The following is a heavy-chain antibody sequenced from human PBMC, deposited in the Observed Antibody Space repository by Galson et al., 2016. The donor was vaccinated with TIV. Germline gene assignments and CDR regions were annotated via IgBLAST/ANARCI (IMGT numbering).Heavy chain of an antibody. CDR2: LDWDDDK. Sequence: PALVKPTQTLTLTCTFSGFPLQTDGMCVTWIRQPPGKALEWLALLDWDDDKSYSSSLKTSLTITKDTAKTQLVLSMTNMDPVNTATYYCERISGYYYSSGHYFPRSFDYWGQGALVTVSS. CDR3: ERISGYYYSSGHYFPRSFDY. CDR1: GFPLQTDGMC. D-gene: IGHD3-22*01. V-gene: IGHV2-70*01. J-gene: IGHJ4*02.